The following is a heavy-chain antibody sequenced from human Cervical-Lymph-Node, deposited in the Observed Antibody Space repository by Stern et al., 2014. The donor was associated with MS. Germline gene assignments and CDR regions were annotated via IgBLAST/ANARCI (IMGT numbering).Heavy chain of an antibody. CDR1: GGTVSSHT. CDR2: IIPIFGTP. D-gene: IGHD3-10*02. J-gene: IGHJ5*02. Sequence: QVQLVESGAEVKKPGSSVKVSCKASGGTVSSHTISWVRQAPGQGLEWMGGIIPIFGTPNYAQKFQGRVTITADKSTSTAYLELNSLRSDDTAVYYCAREVTMFGFDPWGQGTLVTVSS. CDR3: AREVTMFGFDP. V-gene: IGHV1-69*06.